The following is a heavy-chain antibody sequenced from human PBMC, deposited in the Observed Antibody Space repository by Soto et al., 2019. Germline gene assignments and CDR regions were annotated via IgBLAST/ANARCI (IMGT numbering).Heavy chain of an antibody. CDR1: GGSFSGYY. V-gene: IGHV4-34*01. D-gene: IGHD6-19*01. CDR2: INHSGST. CDR3: ARADSSGWYGGDFDY. J-gene: IGHJ4*02. Sequence: PSETLSLTCAVYGGSFSGYYWSWIRQPPGKGLEWIGEINHSGSTNYNPSLKSRVTISVDTSKNQFSLKLSSVTAADTAVYYCARADSSGWYGGDFDYWGQGTRVTVSS.